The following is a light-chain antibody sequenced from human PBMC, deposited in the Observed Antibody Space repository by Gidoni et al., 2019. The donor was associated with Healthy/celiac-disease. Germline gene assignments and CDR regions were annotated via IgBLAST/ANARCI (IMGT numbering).Light chain of an antibody. CDR1: QSVLYSSNNTNY. V-gene: IGKV4-1*01. Sequence: DLVMTQSPDSLAVSLGERATINCKSSQSVLYSSNNTNYLAWYQQKPGQPPKLLIYWASTRESGVPDRFIGSGSGTDFTLTIISLQAEDVAVYYCQQYYSTPYTFGQGTKLEIK. CDR3: QQYYSTPYT. J-gene: IGKJ2*01. CDR2: WAS.